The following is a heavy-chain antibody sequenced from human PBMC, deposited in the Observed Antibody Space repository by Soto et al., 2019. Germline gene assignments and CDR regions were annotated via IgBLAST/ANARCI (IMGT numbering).Heavy chain of an antibody. CDR2: IYYSGST. J-gene: IGHJ5*02. CDR3: ASPKIAFYNWFDP. Sequence: QLQLQESGPGLVKPSETLSLTCTVSGGSISSSSYYWGWIRQPPGKGLEWIGSIYYSGSTYYNPSLRSRVTVPVDTSQNQSSLKLSAVTAADTAVYYCASPKIAFYNWFDPWGQGTLVTVSS. D-gene: IGHD3-3*02. V-gene: IGHV4-39*01. CDR1: GGSISSSSYY.